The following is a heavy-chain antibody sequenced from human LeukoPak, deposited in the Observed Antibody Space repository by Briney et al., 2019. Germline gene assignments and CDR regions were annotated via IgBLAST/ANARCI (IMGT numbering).Heavy chain of an antibody. V-gene: IGHV1-24*01. Sequence: ASVKVSCKVSGYTLTELSMHWVRQAPGKGLEWMGGFDPKDGEAIYAQKFQGRVTMTEDTSKDTAYMELSSLRSEDTAVYYCARVSLGDLYFDYWGQGTLVTVSS. CDR1: GYTLTELS. J-gene: IGHJ4*02. CDR2: FDPKDGEA. D-gene: IGHD3-16*01. CDR3: ARVSLGDLYFDY.